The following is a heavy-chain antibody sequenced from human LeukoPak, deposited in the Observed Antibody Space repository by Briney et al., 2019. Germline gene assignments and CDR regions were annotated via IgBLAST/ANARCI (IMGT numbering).Heavy chain of an antibody. D-gene: IGHD6-19*01. Sequence: SETLSLTCTVSGGSISSSSYYWGWIRQPPGKGLELIGNIYYSGSTYYNPSLKSRVTISVDTSKNQFSLKLSSVTAADTAVYYCARRPDRLGLDYWGQGTLVTVSS. CDR2: IYYSGST. V-gene: IGHV4-39*01. CDR3: ARRPDRLGLDY. J-gene: IGHJ4*02. CDR1: GGSISSSSYY.